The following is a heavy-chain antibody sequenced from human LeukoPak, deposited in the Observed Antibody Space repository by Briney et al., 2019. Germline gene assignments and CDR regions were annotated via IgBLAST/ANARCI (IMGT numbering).Heavy chain of an antibody. CDR1: GFTFSTYA. V-gene: IGHV3-64*04. D-gene: IGHD3-22*01. Sequence: GGSLRLSCSASGFTFSTYAMHWVRQAPGRGLEYVSAISSNGGSTYYADSVKGRFTISRDNSKNTLYLQMNSLRDEDTAVYYCANENYYDSSGYIDYWGQGTLVTVSS. CDR3: ANENYYDSSGYIDY. J-gene: IGHJ4*02. CDR2: ISSNGGST.